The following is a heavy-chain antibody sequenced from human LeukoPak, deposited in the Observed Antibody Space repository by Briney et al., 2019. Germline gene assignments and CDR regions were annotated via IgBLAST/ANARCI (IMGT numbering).Heavy chain of an antibody. CDR3: ARVPTGGLLHNTLYYFDY. CDR1: GFTFRSYA. Sequence: PGGSLRLSCAASGFTFRSYAMHWVRQAPGKGLEWVAVISYDGSNKYYADSVKGRFTISRDNSKNTLYLQMNSLRAEDTAVYYCARVPTGGLLHNTLYYFDYWGQGTLVTVSS. J-gene: IGHJ4*02. V-gene: IGHV3-30-3*01. D-gene: IGHD2-15*01. CDR2: ISYDGSNK.